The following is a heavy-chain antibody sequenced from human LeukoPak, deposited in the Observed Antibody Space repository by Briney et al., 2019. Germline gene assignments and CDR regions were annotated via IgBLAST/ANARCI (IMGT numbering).Heavy chain of an antibody. CDR2: IDNDGSDS. CDR3: ARGGYHHGFDI. V-gene: IGHV3-74*01. D-gene: IGHD1-14*01. Sequence: GGSLRLSCAASEFTFTNYWMHWVRQAPGEGLVWVSRIDNDGSDSVYADSVKGRFTISRDNAKNTVYLQMHGLRADDTAVYYCARGGYHHGFDIWGQGTMVTVSS. J-gene: IGHJ3*02. CDR1: EFTFTNYW.